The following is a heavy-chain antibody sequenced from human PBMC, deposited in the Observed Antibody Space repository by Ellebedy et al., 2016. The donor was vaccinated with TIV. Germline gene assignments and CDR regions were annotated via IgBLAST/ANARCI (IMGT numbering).Heavy chain of an antibody. Sequence: GESLKISCAASGFTFNSYTMNWVRQAPGKGLEWVSSISSSGSYIYYADSVRGRFTISRDNVKNSLYLQMNSLRAEDTAVYYCARVEPFYCSSTSCKNLGSDYWGQGTLVTVSS. D-gene: IGHD2-2*01. V-gene: IGHV3-21*01. J-gene: IGHJ4*02. CDR3: ARVEPFYCSSTSCKNLGSDY. CDR1: GFTFNSYT. CDR2: ISSSGSYI.